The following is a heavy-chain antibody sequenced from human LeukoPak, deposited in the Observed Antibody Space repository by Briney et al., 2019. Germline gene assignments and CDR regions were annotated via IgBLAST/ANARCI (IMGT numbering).Heavy chain of an antibody. J-gene: IGHJ4*02. CDR2: IYHSGST. D-gene: IGHD6-13*01. Sequence: SETMSLTCAIYGGSSTGYYWSWIRQPPGKGLEWIGYIYHSGSTYYNPSLKSRVTISVDRSKNQFSLKLSSVTAADTAVYYCASSNSSSWYGVFDYWGQGTLVTVSS. CDR3: ASSNSSSWYGVFDY. V-gene: IGHV4-34*01. CDR1: GGSSTGYY.